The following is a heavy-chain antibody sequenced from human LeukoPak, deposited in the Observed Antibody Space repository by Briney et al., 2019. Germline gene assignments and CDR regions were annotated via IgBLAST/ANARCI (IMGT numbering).Heavy chain of an antibody. CDR1: GFTFSSYS. J-gene: IGHJ4*02. V-gene: IGHV3-21*01. CDR3: ARGIADVDCSGGSCYFYFDY. D-gene: IGHD2-15*01. CDR2: ISSSSSYI. Sequence: PGGSLRLSCAASGFTFSSYSMNWVRQAPGKGLEWVSSISSSSSYIYYADSVKGRFTISRDNAKNSLYLQMNSLRAEDTAVYYCARGIADVDCSGGSCYFYFDYWGQGTLVTVSS.